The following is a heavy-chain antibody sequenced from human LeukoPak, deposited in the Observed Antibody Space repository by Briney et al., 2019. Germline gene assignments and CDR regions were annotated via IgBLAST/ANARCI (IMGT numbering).Heavy chain of an antibody. CDR2: INHSGST. J-gene: IGHJ4*02. V-gene: IGHV4-34*01. CDR1: GGSFSGYY. D-gene: IGHD3-10*01. Sequence: PSQTLSLTCAVYGGSFSGYYWSWIRQPPGKGLESIGEINHSGSTNYNPSLKSRVTISVDTSKNQFSLKLSSVTAADTAVYYCARGLGYYGSGSLRDYWGQGTLVTVSS. CDR3: ARGLGYYGSGSLRDY.